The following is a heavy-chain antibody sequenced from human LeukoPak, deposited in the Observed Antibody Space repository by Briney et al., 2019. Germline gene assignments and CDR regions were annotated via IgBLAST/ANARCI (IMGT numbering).Heavy chain of an antibody. Sequence: ASSVKVSCNASGGTFTSYAISWVRHDPGHGLEWMGGVIPIFGTANYAQKFQGRVTITADESTSTAYMELSSLRSEDTAVYYCARVYSSGWYVYWGQGTLVTVSS. CDR3: ARVYSSGWYVY. CDR1: GGTFTSYA. CDR2: VIPIFGTA. J-gene: IGHJ4*02. V-gene: IGHV1-69*01. D-gene: IGHD6-19*01.